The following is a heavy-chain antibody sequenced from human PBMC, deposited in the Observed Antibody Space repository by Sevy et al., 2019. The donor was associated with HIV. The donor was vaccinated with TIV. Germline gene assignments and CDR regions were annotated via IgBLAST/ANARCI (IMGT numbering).Heavy chain of an antibody. CDR3: TRVRSSSFFDY. CDR1: GFTFGDYA. D-gene: IGHD6-13*01. Sequence: GGSLRLSCTASGFTFGDYAMSWVRQAPGKGLEWVGFIRSKAYGGTTKYAASVIGRFIISRDDSKSIAYLQMNSLKTEDTAVYYCTRVRSSSFFDYWGQGTLVTVSS. J-gene: IGHJ4*02. CDR2: IRSKAYGGTT. V-gene: IGHV3-49*04.